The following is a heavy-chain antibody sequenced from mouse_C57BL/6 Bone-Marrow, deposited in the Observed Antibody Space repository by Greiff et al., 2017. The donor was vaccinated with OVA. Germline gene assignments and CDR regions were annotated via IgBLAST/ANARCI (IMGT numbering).Heavy chain of an antibody. CDR3: ARLYYGSSYGTWFAY. D-gene: IGHD1-1*01. V-gene: IGHV1-81*01. Sequence: LVESGAELARPGASVKLSCKASGYTFTSYGISWVKQRTGQGLEWIGEIYPRSGNTYYNEKFKGKATLTADKSSSTAYMELRSLTSEDSAVYFCARLYYGSSYGTWFAYWGQGTLVTVSA. CDR2: IYPRSGNT. J-gene: IGHJ3*01. CDR1: GYTFTSYG.